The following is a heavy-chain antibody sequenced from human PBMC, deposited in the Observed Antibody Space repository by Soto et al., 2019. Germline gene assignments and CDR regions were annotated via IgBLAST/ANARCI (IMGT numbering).Heavy chain of an antibody. CDR2: IYYSGST. J-gene: IGHJ5*02. D-gene: IGHD3-3*01. Sequence: PSETLSLTCTVSGGSISSSSYYWGWIRQPPGKGLEWIGSIYYSGSTYYNPSLRSRVTISVDTSKNQFSLKLSSVTAADTAVYYCATLLYDFWSGYYSSGFDPWGQGTLVTVSS. CDR3: ATLLYDFWSGYYSSGFDP. CDR1: GGSISSSSYY. V-gene: IGHV4-39*01.